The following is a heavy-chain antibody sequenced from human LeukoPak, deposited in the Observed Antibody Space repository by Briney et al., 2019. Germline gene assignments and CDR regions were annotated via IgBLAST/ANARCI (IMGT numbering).Heavy chain of an antibody. D-gene: IGHD2-21*02. CDR1: GFTLSSYE. J-gene: IGHJ4*02. Sequence: PGGSLRPSCAASGFTLSSYEMHWVRQAPGKGLVWVSRISSDGSRAGYADSVKGRFTISRDNAKNTLYLQMNSLRAEDTAIYYCARELPREVTLDYWGQGTLVTVSS. CDR3: ARELPREVTLDY. CDR2: ISSDGSRA. V-gene: IGHV3-74*01.